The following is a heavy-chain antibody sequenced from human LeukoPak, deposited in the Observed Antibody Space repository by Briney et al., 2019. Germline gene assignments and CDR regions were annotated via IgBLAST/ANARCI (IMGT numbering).Heavy chain of an antibody. CDR3: ARDHYPNNWFDP. CDR2: IYSGGST. D-gene: IGHD1-26*01. V-gene: IGHV3-53*01. Sequence: GGSLRLSCAASGFAVSSNYMSWVRQAPGTGLEWVSIIYSGGSTYYADSGKGRFTISRDNSKNMLYLQMNDLRAEDTAVYYCARDHYPNNWFDPWGQGTLVTVSS. J-gene: IGHJ5*02. CDR1: GFAVSSNY.